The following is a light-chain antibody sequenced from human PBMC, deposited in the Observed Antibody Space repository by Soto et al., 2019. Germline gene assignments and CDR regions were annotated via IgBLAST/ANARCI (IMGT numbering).Light chain of an antibody. CDR2: WAS. V-gene: IGKV4-1*01. Sequence: DIVMTQSPDSLAESLGERGTINCKSSQSLLYSSNNKNYLAWYQQKPGQPPKLLIYWASTRESGVPDRFSGSGSGTDFTLTISSLQAEDVAVYYCQQYYNTPQTFGQGTKVEVK. J-gene: IGKJ1*01. CDR1: QSLLYSSNNKNY. CDR3: QQYYNTPQT.